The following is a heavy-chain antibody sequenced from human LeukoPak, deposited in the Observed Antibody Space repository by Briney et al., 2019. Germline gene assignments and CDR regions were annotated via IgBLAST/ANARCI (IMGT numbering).Heavy chain of an antibody. Sequence: ASVKVSCKASGYTFTGYYMHWVRQAPGQGLEWMGWINPNSGGTNYAQKFRGRVTMTRDTSISTAYMELSRLRSDDTAVYYCARGLSGSGSYYDYGMDVWGQGTTVTVSS. J-gene: IGHJ6*02. V-gene: IGHV1-2*02. CDR2: INPNSGGT. CDR1: GYTFTGYY. CDR3: ARGLSGSGSYYDYGMDV. D-gene: IGHD3-10*01.